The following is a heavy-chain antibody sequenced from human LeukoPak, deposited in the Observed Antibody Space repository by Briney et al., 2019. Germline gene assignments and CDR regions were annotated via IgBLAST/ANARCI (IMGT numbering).Heavy chain of an antibody. CDR2: ISTSGSTI. V-gene: IGHV3-11*04. Sequence: GGSLRLSCAASGFIFSDYYMSWIRQAPGKGLEWVSYISTSGSTIYYADSVRGRFTISRDNAKNPLSLQMNSLRAEDTALYYCARDMVSEAGTRWGDYWGQGILVTVSS. CDR1: GFIFSDYY. J-gene: IGHJ4*02. D-gene: IGHD6-19*01. CDR3: ARDMVSEAGTRWGDY.